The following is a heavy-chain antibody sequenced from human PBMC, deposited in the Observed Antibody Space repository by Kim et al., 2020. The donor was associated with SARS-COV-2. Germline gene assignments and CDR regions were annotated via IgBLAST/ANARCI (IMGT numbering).Heavy chain of an antibody. Sequence: AQKFQGRVTITADESTSTAYMELSSLRSEDTAVYYCARSTIIEIAAAGKWGQGTLVTVSS. V-gene: IGHV1-69*01. J-gene: IGHJ4*02. D-gene: IGHD6-13*01. CDR3: ARSTIIEIAAAGK.